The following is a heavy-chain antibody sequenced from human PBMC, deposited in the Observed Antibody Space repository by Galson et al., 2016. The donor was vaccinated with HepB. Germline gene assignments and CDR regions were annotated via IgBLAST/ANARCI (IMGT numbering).Heavy chain of an antibody. CDR3: TIRVPGQLPRRGDWFAP. CDR2: IRSKTYNYAT. D-gene: IGHD2-2*01. V-gene: IGHV3-73*01. Sequence: SLRLSCAASGFFFSGSDMHWVRQASGKGLEWVGRIRSKTYNYATAYDASVRGRFIISRDDSKNTAYLQMNSLKIDDTAVYYWTIRVPGQLPRRGDWFAPWGQGTLLTVSS. J-gene: IGHJ5*02. CDR1: GFFFSGSD.